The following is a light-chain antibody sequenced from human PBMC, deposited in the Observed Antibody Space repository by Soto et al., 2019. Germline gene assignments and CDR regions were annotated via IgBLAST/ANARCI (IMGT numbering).Light chain of an antibody. CDR3: QQLHSYPLT. J-gene: IGKJ4*01. Sequence: DIPLTQSPSFLSASVGDRVTITCRASQVISNYLVWYQQTPGKAPKLLIYAASTLQSGVPSRFSGSGSGTAFTLTSTSLQPEDSATYYCQQLHSYPLTFGGGTKVEIK. CDR1: QVISNY. V-gene: IGKV1-9*01. CDR2: AAS.